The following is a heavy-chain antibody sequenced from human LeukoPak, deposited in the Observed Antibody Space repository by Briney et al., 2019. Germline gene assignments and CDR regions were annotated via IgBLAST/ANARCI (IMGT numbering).Heavy chain of an antibody. J-gene: IGHJ5*02. CDR1: GSTFSSYA. Sequence: AGSLRLSWAASGSTFSSYAISWVRQAAGRGLGWVSAISGSGGSRYYADSVKCRFTISRDNSKNTLYLQMKSLRAEDTAVYDCGYYDFWSGYYGFDPWGQGTVVIVSS. V-gene: IGHV3-23*01. CDR3: GYYDFWSGYYGFDP. CDR2: ISGSGGSR. D-gene: IGHD3-3*01.